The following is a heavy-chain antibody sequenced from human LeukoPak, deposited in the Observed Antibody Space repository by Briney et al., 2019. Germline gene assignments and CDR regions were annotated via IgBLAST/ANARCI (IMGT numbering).Heavy chain of an antibody. V-gene: IGHV3-23*01. D-gene: IGHD3-22*01. Sequence: GGSLRLSCAASGFTFSSYAMSWVRQARGKGLEWVSGISGSGGSTYYADSVKGRFTISRDNSKNSLYLQMNSLRAEDTAVYYCAKPPYDSSGYYQSTFDYWGQGTLVTVSS. CDR1: GFTFSSYA. CDR2: ISGSGGST. J-gene: IGHJ4*02. CDR3: AKPPYDSSGYYQSTFDY.